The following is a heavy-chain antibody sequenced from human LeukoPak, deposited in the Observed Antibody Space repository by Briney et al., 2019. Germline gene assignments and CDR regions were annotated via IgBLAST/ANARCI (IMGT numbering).Heavy chain of an antibody. J-gene: IGHJ5*02. D-gene: IGHD6-6*01. V-gene: IGHV1-69*06. Sequence: SVKVSCKASGGTFSSYAISWVRQAPGQGLEWMGGIIPIFGTANYAQKFQGRVTITADKSTSTAYMELSSLRSEDTAVYYCARKRSSSSAGFVNWFDPWGQGTLVTVSS. CDR1: GGTFSSYA. CDR2: IIPIFGTA. CDR3: ARKRSSSSAGFVNWFDP.